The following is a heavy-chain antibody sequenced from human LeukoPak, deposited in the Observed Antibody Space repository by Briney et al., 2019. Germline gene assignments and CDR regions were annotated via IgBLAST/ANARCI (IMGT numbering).Heavy chain of an antibody. V-gene: IGHV3-21*01. CDR2: ISSSSSYI. CDR1: GFTFSSYS. Sequence: PGGSLRLSCAASGFTFSSYSMNWVRQAPGKGLEWVSSISSSSSYIYYADSVKGRFTISRDNAKNSLYLQMNSLRAEDTAVYYCARDRGMITFGGVIALSNYMDVWGKGTTVTVSS. CDR3: ARDRGMITFGGVIALSNYMDV. J-gene: IGHJ6*03. D-gene: IGHD3-16*02.